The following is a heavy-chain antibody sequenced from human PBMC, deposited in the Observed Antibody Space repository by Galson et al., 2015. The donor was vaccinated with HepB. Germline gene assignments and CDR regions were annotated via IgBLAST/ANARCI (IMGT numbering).Heavy chain of an antibody. CDR3: ARDHCSGGSCPREDWFDP. CDR2: IGGYNGHT. V-gene: IGHV1-18*01. D-gene: IGHD2-15*01. CDR1: GYSFSSYG. Sequence: SVKVSCKASGYSFSSYGISWVRQAPGQGLEWMGWIGGYNGHTNYAQKFQARVTMTTDTSTSTAYMELRSLRPDDTAVYYCARDHCSGGSCPREDWFDPWGQGALVTVSS. J-gene: IGHJ5*02.